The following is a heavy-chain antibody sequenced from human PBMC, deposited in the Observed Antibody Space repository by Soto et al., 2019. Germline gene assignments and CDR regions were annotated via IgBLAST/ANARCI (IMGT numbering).Heavy chain of an antibody. CDR1: GYTFTSYY. V-gene: IGHV1-46*01. CDR2: INPSGGST. CDR3: ARVRAAARQGFRWFDP. Sequence: ASVKVSCKASGYTFTSYYMHWVRQAPGQGLEWMGIINPSGGSTSYAQKFQGRVTMTRETSTSTVYMELSSLRSEDTAVYYCARVRAAARQGFRWFDPWGQGTLVTVSS. J-gene: IGHJ5*02. D-gene: IGHD6-6*01.